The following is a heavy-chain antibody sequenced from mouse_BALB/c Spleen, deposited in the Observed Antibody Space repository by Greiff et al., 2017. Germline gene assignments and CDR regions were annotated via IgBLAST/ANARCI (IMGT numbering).Heavy chain of an antibody. D-gene: IGHD1-1*01. J-gene: IGHJ3*01. CDR2: IDPSDSET. CDR1: GYSFTSYW. V-gene: IGHV1S127*01. Sequence: QVQLQQPGPQLVRPGASVKISCKASGYSFTSYWMHWVKQRPGQGLEWIGMIDPSDSETRLNQKFKDKATLTVDKSSSTAYMQLSSPTSEDSAVYYCARYYGSSYEAWFAYWGQGTLVTVSA. CDR3: ARYYGSSYEAWFAY.